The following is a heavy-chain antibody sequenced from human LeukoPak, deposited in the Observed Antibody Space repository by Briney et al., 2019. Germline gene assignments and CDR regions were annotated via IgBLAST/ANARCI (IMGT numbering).Heavy chain of an antibody. D-gene: IGHD3-10*01. CDR1: GFIFGDYA. Sequence: GGSLRLSCKASGFIFGDYAMSWVRQAPGKGLEWVGFIRSKAYGGTTEYAASVKGRFTISRDDSKNIAYLQMNSLKTEDTAVYYCTRTTYYYGSGSYFGFDYWGQGTLVTVS. J-gene: IGHJ4*02. CDR2: IRSKAYGGTT. CDR3: TRTTYYYGSGSYFGFDY. V-gene: IGHV3-49*04.